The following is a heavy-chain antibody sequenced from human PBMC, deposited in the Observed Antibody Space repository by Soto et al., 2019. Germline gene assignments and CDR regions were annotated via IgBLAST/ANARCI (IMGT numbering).Heavy chain of an antibody. CDR1: GFTFSSYS. Sequence: PGGSLRLSCAAAGFTFSSYSMNWVRPAPGRGLGWVSYIISSSSTIYYANSVKGRVTISRDRTKQTLYMQMNSLRPDDTAMYYCARDGVSLIEYTWNYGTCFDVWGQGTLVTVSS. V-gene: IGHV3-48*01. CDR3: ARDGVSLIEYTWNYGTCFDV. D-gene: IGHD1-7*01. J-gene: IGHJ4*02. CDR2: IISSSSTI.